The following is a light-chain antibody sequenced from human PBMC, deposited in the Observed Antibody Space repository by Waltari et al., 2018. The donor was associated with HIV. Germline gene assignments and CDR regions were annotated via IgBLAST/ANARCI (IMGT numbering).Light chain of an antibody. CDR2: RSH. Sequence: QSVLTQPHSVSGLPGQKVTISCSGSNSDIGVNTVNWYQQFPGRAPKLVAYRSHERPAGVPDRFLGSQSVTSASLANNGVQAEDDATYFCSACDDTLHVVFGGGTKLTVL. V-gene: IGLV1-44*01. CDR3: SACDDTLHVV. J-gene: IGLJ3*02. CDR1: NSDIGVNT.